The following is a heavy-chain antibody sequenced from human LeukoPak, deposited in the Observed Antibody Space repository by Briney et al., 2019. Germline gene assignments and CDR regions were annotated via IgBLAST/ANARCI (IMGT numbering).Heavy chain of an antibody. J-gene: IGHJ4*02. V-gene: IGHV3-23*01. CDR2: VSGSGDTT. CDR1: GFTFSDYA. D-gene: IGHD3-10*01. Sequence: GGSLRLSCAASGFTFSDYAMTWVRQASGKGLEWLSVVSGSGDTTFYTDSVKGRFTISRDNSKNTLYLQMNSLRVEYTAIYFCAIIYGSGNYYGDWGQGTLVTVSS. CDR3: AIIYGSGNYYGD.